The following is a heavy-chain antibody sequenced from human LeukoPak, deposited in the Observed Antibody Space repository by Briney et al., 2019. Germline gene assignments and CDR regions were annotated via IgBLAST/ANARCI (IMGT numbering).Heavy chain of an antibody. Sequence: SETLSLTCTVSGGSISSYYWSWIRHPAGKGLEWIGRIYTSGSTNYNPSLKSRVTISVDTSKNQFSLRLSSVTAADTAVYYCARGRVVVVPAARPNEYFQHWGQGTLVTVSS. CDR1: GGSISSYY. CDR3: ARGRVVVVPAARPNEYFQH. CDR2: IYTSGST. J-gene: IGHJ1*01. D-gene: IGHD2-2*01. V-gene: IGHV4-4*07.